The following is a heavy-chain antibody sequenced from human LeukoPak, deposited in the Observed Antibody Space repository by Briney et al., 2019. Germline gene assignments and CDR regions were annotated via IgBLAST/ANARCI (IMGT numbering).Heavy chain of an antibody. D-gene: IGHD1-26*01. Sequence: GASVKVSCKASGYTFTGYYMHCVRQAPGQGLEWMGWINPNSGGTNYAQKFQGRVTMTRDTSISTAYMELSRLRSDDTAVYYCAKHSGSLLASAGFDPWGQGTLVTVSS. CDR1: GYTFTGYY. CDR2: INPNSGGT. CDR3: AKHSGSLLASAGFDP. J-gene: IGHJ5*02. V-gene: IGHV1-2*02.